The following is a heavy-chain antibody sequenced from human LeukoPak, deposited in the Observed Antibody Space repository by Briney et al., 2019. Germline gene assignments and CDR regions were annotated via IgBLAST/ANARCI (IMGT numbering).Heavy chain of an antibody. Sequence: SETLSLTCTVSGGSISSYYWSWIRQPPRKGLEWIGYIYYSGSTNYNPSLTSRVTISVDTSKNQFSLKLSSVTAADTAVYYCARSDCSSTSCYNPYYYYYGMDVWGQGTTVTVSS. CDR2: IYYSGST. V-gene: IGHV4-59*01. J-gene: IGHJ6*02. CDR1: GGSISSYY. CDR3: ARSDCSSTSCYNPYYYYYGMDV. D-gene: IGHD2-2*02.